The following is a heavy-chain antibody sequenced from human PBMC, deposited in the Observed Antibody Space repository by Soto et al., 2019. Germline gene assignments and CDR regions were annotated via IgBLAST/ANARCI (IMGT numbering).Heavy chain of an antibody. CDR1: GFSLSTSGAA. CDR2: IYWDGDK. V-gene: IGHV2-5*02. CDR3: AHRATMIIFGLIIDNGIWFDP. J-gene: IGHJ5*02. Sequence: QINLIESGPTLVNPTQTLTLTCTFSGFSLSTSGAAVGWVRQPPGRALEWLALIYWDGDKRYNASLGNRLTITKDTSMNQVVLTLTNVDPADTATYYCAHRATMIIFGLIIDNGIWFDPWGQGTRVIVSS. D-gene: IGHD3-22*01.